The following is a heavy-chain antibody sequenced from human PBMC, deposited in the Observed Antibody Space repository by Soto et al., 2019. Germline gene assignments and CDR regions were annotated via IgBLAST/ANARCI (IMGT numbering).Heavy chain of an antibody. CDR3: ASCSSGYFYFDA. D-gene: IGHD3-22*01. Sequence: GESLKISLEGSGDSVSSHRIGLVRQMPGKGLEWMVIVYPGDSDTIYSPSFHGQVTISADKSISTAYLQWSSLRDSDTAKYYCASCSSGYFYFDAWGQGTMVTVYS. CDR1: GDSVSSHR. CDR2: VYPGDSDT. J-gene: IGHJ4*02. V-gene: IGHV5-51*01.